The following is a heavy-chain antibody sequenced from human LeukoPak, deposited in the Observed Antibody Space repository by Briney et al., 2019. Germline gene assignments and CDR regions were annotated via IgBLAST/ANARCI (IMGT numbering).Heavy chain of an antibody. CDR2: INPNSGGT. Sequence: ASVKVSCKSSGYTFAGYYMHWVRQAPGQGLEWMGWINPNSGGTNYAQKFQGRVTMTRDTSISTAYMELSRLRSDDTAVYYCARSAFPSQCTYWGQGTLVTVSS. CDR1: GYTFAGYY. V-gene: IGHV1-2*02. D-gene: IGHD3-3*02. CDR3: ARSAFPSQCTY. J-gene: IGHJ4*02.